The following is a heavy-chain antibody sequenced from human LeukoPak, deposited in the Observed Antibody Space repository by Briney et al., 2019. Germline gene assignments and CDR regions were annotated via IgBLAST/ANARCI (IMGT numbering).Heavy chain of an antibody. J-gene: IGHJ6*02. CDR3: AREGKSVWSGESLYAMDV. Sequence: SETLSLTCTVSGGTLRSYYWSWIRQPPGKGLEWIGYIYYTGTTNYNPSLKSRVTMSVDTSKNQFSLKLRSVIGADTAVYYCAREGKSVWSGESLYAMDVWGQGTTVTVSS. CDR1: GGTLRSYY. CDR2: IYYTGTT. V-gene: IGHV4-59*01. D-gene: IGHD3-10*01.